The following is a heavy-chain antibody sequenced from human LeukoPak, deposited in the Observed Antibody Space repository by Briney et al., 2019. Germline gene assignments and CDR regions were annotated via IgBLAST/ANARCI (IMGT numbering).Heavy chain of an antibody. CDR2: IYYSGST. D-gene: IGHD6-19*01. J-gene: IGHJ3*02. V-gene: IGHV4-59*01. Sequence: SETLSLTCTVPGGSISSYYWSWIRQPPGKGLEWIGYIYYSGSTNYNPSLKSRVTISVDTSKNQFSLKLSSVTAADTAVYYCARAMGTAVALGAFDIWGQGTMVTVSS. CDR1: GGSISSYY. CDR3: ARAMGTAVALGAFDI.